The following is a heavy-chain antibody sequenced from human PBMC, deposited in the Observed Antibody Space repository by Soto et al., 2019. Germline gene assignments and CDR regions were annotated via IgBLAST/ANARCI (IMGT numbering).Heavy chain of an antibody. CDR3: ASTYYYGSGSGTHFDY. Sequence: QVQLVQSGAEVKKLGSSVKVSCKASGGTFSSYAISWVRQAPGQGLEWMGGIIPIFGTANYAQKFQGRVTITADESTSTAYMELSSLRSEDTAVYYCASTYYYGSGSGTHFDYWGQGTLVTVSS. CDR1: GGTFSSYA. J-gene: IGHJ4*02. V-gene: IGHV1-69*01. CDR2: IIPIFGTA. D-gene: IGHD3-10*01.